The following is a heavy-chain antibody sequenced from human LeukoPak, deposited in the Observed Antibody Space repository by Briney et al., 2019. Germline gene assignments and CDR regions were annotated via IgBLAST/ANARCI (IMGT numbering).Heavy chain of an antibody. CDR3: ASLYCSSTSCFDY. Sequence: GDSLRLSCAASGFTFTKYWMTWVRQAPGKGLEWVGNIKQDGSDKNYMDSVKGRFTISRDNTKNSVYLQMSSLRAEDTAVYYCASLYCSSTSCFDYWGQGTLVTVSS. D-gene: IGHD2-2*01. CDR2: IKQDGSDK. J-gene: IGHJ4*02. CDR1: GFTFTKYW. V-gene: IGHV3-7*01.